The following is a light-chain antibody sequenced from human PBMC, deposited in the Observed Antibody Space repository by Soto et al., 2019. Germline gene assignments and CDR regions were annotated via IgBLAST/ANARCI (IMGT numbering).Light chain of an antibody. CDR1: QTISSW. CDR3: QHYNSYSEA. J-gene: IGKJ1*01. V-gene: IGKV1-5*03. CDR2: KAS. Sequence: DIQMTQSPSTLSGSVGDRVTITCRASQTISSWLAWYQQKPGKAPKLLIYKASTLKSGVPSRFSGSGSGTEFTLTISILQPDDFATYYGQHYNSYSEAFGQVTKVELK.